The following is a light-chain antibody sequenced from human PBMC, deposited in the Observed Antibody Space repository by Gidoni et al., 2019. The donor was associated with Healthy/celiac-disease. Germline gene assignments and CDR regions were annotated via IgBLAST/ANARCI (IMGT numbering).Light chain of an antibody. CDR1: LSVSSN. Sequence: EIVMTQSPATLSVSPGERATLSCRASLSVSSNLAWYQQKPGQAPRLLIYGASTRATGIPARFSGSGSGTEFTLTISSLQSEDFAVYYCQQYSNWLRGTFXQXTRLEIK. V-gene: IGKV3-15*01. J-gene: IGKJ5*01. CDR3: QQYSNWLRGT. CDR2: GAS.